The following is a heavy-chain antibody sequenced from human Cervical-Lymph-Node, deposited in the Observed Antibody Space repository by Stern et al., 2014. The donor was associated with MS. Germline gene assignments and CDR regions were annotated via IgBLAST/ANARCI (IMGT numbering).Heavy chain of an antibody. CDR3: ARGPNEHWGGHYHSNGLDV. CDR2: INPNSVGT. J-gene: IGHJ6*02. D-gene: IGHD7-27*01. CDR1: GYAFNSYY. Sequence: VQLVESGAEVKKPGASVTVSCTASGYAFNSYYLHWVRQAPGQGLEWMGWINPNSVGTAYAPRFHGRVSMTRDTSIITAYMELTGLTSDDTAVYYCARGPNEHWGGHYHSNGLDVWGLGTTVTVSS. V-gene: IGHV1-2*02.